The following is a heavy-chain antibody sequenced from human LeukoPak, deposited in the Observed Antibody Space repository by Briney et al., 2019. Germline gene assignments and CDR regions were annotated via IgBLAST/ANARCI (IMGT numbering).Heavy chain of an antibody. V-gene: IGHV4-39*01. CDR3: ASRVYGLGSFNY. CDR1: GDSISSTSYY. CDR2: IYNSGTT. Sequence: KPSETLSLTCTVSGDSISSTSYYWDWIRQPPGKGLEWIGSIYNSGTTYYNSSLKSRVTISVDTSKNQFSLKVSSVTAADTAVYYCASRVYGLGSFNYWGQGTLVTVPS. D-gene: IGHD3-10*01. J-gene: IGHJ4*01.